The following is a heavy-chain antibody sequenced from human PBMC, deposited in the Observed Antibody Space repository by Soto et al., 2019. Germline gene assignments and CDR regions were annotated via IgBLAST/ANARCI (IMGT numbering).Heavy chain of an antibody. J-gene: IGHJ4*02. CDR3: ARDWIRDSGAAGPPGRFAY. D-gene: IGHD6-13*01. CDR2: IIPIFGTA. V-gene: IGHV1-69*13. CDR1: GGTFSSYD. Sequence: GASVKVSWKASGGTFSSYDISWVRQAPGQGLEWKGGIIPIFGTANYAQKFQGRVTITADESTSTAYMELSSLRSEDTAVYYCARDWIRDSGAAGPPGRFAYWGQGTLVTVSS.